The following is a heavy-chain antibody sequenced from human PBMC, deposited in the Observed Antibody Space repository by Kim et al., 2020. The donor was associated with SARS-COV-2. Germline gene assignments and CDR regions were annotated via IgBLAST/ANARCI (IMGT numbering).Heavy chain of an antibody. D-gene: IGHD3-10*01. CDR1: GYTFTSYD. CDR2: MNPNSGNT. V-gene: IGHV1-8*01. CDR3: ARGYGSGSYYHAFYYYYYMDV. J-gene: IGHJ6*03. Sequence: ASVKVSCKASGYTFTSYDINWVRQATGQGLEWMGWMNPNSGNTGYAQKFQGRVTMTRNTSISTAYMELSSLRSEDTAVYYCARGYGSGSYYHAFYYYYYMDVWGKGTTVTVSS.